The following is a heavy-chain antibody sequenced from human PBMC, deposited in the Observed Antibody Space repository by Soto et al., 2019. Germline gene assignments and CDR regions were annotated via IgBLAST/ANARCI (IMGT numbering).Heavy chain of an antibody. J-gene: IGHJ1*01. D-gene: IGHD6-6*01. CDR3: ARHITPLVGSSSSEYFQH. V-gene: IGHV1-18*01. CDR2: ISAYNGNT. Sequence: ASVKVSCKASGYTFTSYGISWVRQAPGQGLEWMGWISAYNGNTNYAQKLQGRVTMTTDTSTSTAYMELMSLRSDDTAVYYCARHITPLVGSSSSEYFQHWGQGTLVTVSS. CDR1: GYTFTSYG.